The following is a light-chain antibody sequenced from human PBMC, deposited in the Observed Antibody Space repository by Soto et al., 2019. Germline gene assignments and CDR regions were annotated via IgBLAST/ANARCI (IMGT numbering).Light chain of an antibody. J-gene: IGKJ1*01. CDR1: QSVSSN. CDR3: QQYNNWPVT. CDR2: GAS. V-gene: IGKV3-15*01. Sequence: EIVMTQSPATLSVSPGERATLSCRASQSVSSNLAWYQQKPGQAPRLLIYGASTSATGIPARFRGSGSGTEFTLTISSLQSEDFAVYYCQQYNNWPVTFGQGTKVEIK.